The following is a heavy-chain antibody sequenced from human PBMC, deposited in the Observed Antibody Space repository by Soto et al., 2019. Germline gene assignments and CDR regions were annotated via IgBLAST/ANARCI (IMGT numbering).Heavy chain of an antibody. Sequence: PGGSLRLSCAASGFTFSSYGMHWVRQAPGKGLEGVAVIWYDGSNKYYADSVKGRFTISRDNSKNTLYLQMNSLRAEDTAVYYCAREQSAAGPDTNYYYYYGMDVWGQGTTVTVSS. D-gene: IGHD6-13*01. CDR3: AREQSAAGPDTNYYYYYGMDV. CDR2: IWYDGSNK. J-gene: IGHJ6*02. CDR1: GFTFSSYG. V-gene: IGHV3-33*01.